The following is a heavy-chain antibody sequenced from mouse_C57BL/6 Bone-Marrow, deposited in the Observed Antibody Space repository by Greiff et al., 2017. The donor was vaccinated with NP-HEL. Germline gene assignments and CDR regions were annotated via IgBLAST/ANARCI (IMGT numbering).Heavy chain of an antibody. D-gene: IGHD4-1*01. J-gene: IGHJ2*01. V-gene: IGHV5-9-1*02. Sequence: EVQLVESGEGLVKPGGSLKLSCAASGFTFSSYAMSWVRQTPEKRLEWVAYISSGGYYIYYADTLKGRFTISRDNARNTLYLQMSSLKSEYTAMYYCTRNWDSLPLFDYWGQGTTLTVSS. CDR3: TRNWDSLPLFDY. CDR1: GFTFSSYA. CDR2: ISSGGYYI.